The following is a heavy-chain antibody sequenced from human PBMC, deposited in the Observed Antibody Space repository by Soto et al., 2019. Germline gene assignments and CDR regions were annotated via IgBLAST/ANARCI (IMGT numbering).Heavy chain of an antibody. V-gene: IGHV3-30*18. CDR3: AKGGRQWLVTSDFNY. CDR1: GFPFSDYA. D-gene: IGHD6-19*01. Sequence: PGGSLRLSCAASGFPFSDYAMRWVRQAPGKGLEWVAVVSHDGRNTHYADSVKGRFTISRDSSKNTVSLEMTSLRAEDTAVYYCAKGGRQWLVTSDFNYWGQGALVTVSS. CDR2: VSHDGRNT. J-gene: IGHJ4*02.